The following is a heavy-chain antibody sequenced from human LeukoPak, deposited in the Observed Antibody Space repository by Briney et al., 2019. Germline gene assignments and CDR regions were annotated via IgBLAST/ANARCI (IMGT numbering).Heavy chain of an antibody. CDR2: IGAGSGTT. D-gene: IGHD1-7*01. V-gene: IGHV3-23*01. J-gene: IGHJ4*02. CDR3: ARNWNYDD. Sequence: GGSLRLSCAVSGFTFNSYAMTWVRQAPGRGLECVSSIGAGSGTTHYADSVKGRFTISRDNSKNTLYLQMNSLRAEDTAVYYCARNWNYDDWGQGTLVTVSS. CDR1: GFTFNSYA.